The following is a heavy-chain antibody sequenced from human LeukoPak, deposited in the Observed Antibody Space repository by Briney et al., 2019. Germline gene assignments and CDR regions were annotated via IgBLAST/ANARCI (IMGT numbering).Heavy chain of an antibody. J-gene: IGHJ6*03. D-gene: IGHD6-19*01. CDR1: GYSFTSYW. CDR2: IYPGDSDT. V-gene: IGHV5-51*01. CDR3: ARQAVACTHYFHYSMDV. Sequence: GESLKISRKGSGYSFTSYWIGRVRQMPGKGLEWMGIIYPGDSDTRYSPSFQGQVTLSDDKSISTAYLQWSSLKASDTVMYYCARQAVACTHYFHYSMDVWGKGTTVTVSS.